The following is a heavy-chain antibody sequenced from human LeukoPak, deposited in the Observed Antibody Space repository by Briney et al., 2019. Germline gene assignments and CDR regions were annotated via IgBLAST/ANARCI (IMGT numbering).Heavy chain of an antibody. J-gene: IGHJ4*02. CDR2: ISSSSSYI. CDR1: GFTFSSYS. Sequence: GGSLRLSCAASGFTFSSYSMHWVRQAPGKGLEWVSSISSSSSYIYYADSVKGRFTISRDNAKNSLYLQMNSLRAEDTAVYYCASGTYYDILTGYYRGLDYWGQGTLVTVSS. V-gene: IGHV3-21*01. D-gene: IGHD3-9*01. CDR3: ASGTYYDILTGYYRGLDY.